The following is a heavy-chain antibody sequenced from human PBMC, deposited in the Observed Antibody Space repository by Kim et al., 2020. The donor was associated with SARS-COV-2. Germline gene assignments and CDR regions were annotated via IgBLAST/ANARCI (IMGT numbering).Heavy chain of an antibody. V-gene: IGHV4-31*03. D-gene: IGHD3-10*01. Sequence: SETLSLTCTVSGGSISSGGYYWSWIRQHPGKGLEWIGYIYYSGSTYYNTSLKSRVTISVDTSKNQFSLKLSSVTAADTAVYYCAREEGITMVRGAHIGMDVWGQGTTVTVSS. CDR2: IYYSGST. CDR3: AREEGITMVRGAHIGMDV. J-gene: IGHJ6*02. CDR1: GGSISSGGYY.